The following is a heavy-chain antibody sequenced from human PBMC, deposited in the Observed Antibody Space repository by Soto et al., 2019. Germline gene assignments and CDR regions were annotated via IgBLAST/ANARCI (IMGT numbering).Heavy chain of an antibody. CDR2: ISYDGSNK. D-gene: IGHD4-17*01. CDR3: AKNGYGDYDGAFDI. J-gene: IGHJ3*02. CDR1: GFTFSSYG. Sequence: QVQLVESGGGVVQPGRSLRLSCAASGFTFSSYGMHWVRQAPGKGLEWVAVISYDGSNKYYADSVKGRFTISRDNSKNTLYLQMNSLRAEDTAVYYCAKNGYGDYDGAFDIWGQGTMVTVSS. V-gene: IGHV3-30*18.